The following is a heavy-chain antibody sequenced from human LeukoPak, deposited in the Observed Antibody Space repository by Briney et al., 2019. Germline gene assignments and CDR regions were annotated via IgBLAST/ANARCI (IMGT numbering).Heavy chain of an antibody. CDR3: ARGQYYYDSSGPIRGFDP. V-gene: IGHV4-61*02. Sequence: KPSETLSLTCTVSGGSISSSSYYWSWIRQPAGKGLEWIGRIYTSGSTNYNPSLKSRVTMSVDTSKNQFSLKLSSVTAADTAVYYCARGQYYYDSSGPIRGFDPWGQGTLVTVSS. D-gene: IGHD3-22*01. CDR1: GGSISSSSYY. J-gene: IGHJ5*02. CDR2: IYTSGST.